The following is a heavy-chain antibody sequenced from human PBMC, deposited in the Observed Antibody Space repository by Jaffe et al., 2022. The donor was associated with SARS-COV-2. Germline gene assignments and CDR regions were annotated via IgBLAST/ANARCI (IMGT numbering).Heavy chain of an antibody. CDR3: ATGVVAARGYYGMDV. J-gene: IGHJ6*02. CDR1: GFTLSDYY. CDR2: ISSSSSYT. V-gene: IGHV3-11*06. Sequence: QVQLVESGGGLVKPGGSLRLSCAASGFTLSDYYMSWIRQAPGKGLEWVSNISSSSSYTNYADSVKGRFTISRDNAKNSLYLQMNSLRAEDTAVYYCATGVVAARGYYGMDVWGQGTTVTVSS. D-gene: IGHD6-6*01.